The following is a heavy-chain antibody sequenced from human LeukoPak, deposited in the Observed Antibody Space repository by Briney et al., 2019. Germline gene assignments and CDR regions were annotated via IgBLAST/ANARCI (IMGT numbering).Heavy chain of an antibody. J-gene: IGHJ5*02. D-gene: IGHD6-19*01. V-gene: IGHV3-23*01. CDR1: GFAFSSYA. CDR2: ISGSGGST. CDR3: AKDFNLLSIAVAGTDWFDP. Sequence: GGSLRLSCAASGFAFSSYAMSWVRQAPGKGLEWVSAISGSGGSTYYADSVKGRFTISRDNSKNTLYLQMNNLRAEDTAVYYCAKDFNLLSIAVAGTDWFDPWGQGTLVTVSS.